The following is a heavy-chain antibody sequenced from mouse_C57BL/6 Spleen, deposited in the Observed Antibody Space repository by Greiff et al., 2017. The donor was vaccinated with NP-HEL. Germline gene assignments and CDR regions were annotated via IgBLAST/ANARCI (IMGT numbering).Heavy chain of an antibody. CDR2: IDPETGGT. Sequence: VQLQQSGAELVRPGASVTLSCKASGYTFTDYEMHWVKQTPVHGLEWIGAIDPETGGTAYNQKFKGKAILTADKSSSTAYMQLSSLTSEDSAVYYCARPGNYYGSPYWYFDVWGTGTTVTVSS. D-gene: IGHD1-1*01. V-gene: IGHV1-15*01. CDR3: ARPGNYYGSPYWYFDV. J-gene: IGHJ1*03. CDR1: GYTFTDYE.